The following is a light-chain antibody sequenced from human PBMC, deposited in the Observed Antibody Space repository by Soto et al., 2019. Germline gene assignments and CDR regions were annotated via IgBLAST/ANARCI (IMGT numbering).Light chain of an antibody. V-gene: IGKV3D-15*01. J-gene: IGKJ5*01. Sequence: ELVMTQSPATLSLSPGESATLSCRASQSVSSNLAWYQQKPGQAPRLLIYGAYTRATGIPARFSGSGSGTEFTLTISSLQSEDFAVYYCQQYNNWPPITFGQGTRLEIK. CDR2: GAY. CDR1: QSVSSN. CDR3: QQYNNWPPIT.